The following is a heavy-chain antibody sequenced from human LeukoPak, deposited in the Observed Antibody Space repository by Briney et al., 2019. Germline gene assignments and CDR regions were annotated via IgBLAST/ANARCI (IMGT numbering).Heavy chain of an antibody. CDR2: IYYSGST. D-gene: IGHD4-23*01. CDR3: AREEAWVIDY. CDR1: GGSISGYY. V-gene: IGHV4-59*01. Sequence: SETLSLTCTVSGGSISGYYWIWIRQPPGKGLEWIGYIYYSGSTNYNPSLKSRVTMSVDTSKNQFSLKLNSVTAADTAVYYCAREEAWVIDYWGQGTLVTVSS. J-gene: IGHJ4*02.